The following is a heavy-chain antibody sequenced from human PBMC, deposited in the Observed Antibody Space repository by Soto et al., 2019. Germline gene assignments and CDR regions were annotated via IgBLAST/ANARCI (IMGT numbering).Heavy chain of an antibody. D-gene: IGHD2-21*02. CDR3: ASPVGDFYPYFDY. CDR1: GFRLSDFA. V-gene: IGHV3-30-3*01. CDR2: ISYDGSKK. J-gene: IGHJ4*02. Sequence: QVQLVESGGGVVQPGKSLRLSCVASGFRLSDFAMHWVRQAPGKGLEWVAAISYDGSKKYFADSVKGRFTISRDNSNNTLYLQMNSLRPDDTAVYHCASPVGDFYPYFDYWGPGTLVTVSS.